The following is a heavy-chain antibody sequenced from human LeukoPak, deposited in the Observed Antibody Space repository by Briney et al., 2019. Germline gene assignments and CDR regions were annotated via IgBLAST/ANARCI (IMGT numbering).Heavy chain of an antibody. CDR2: VNRNGDGT. Sequence: GGSLRLXCAASGFTLGDYGISWVRQAPGKELEWVAGVNRNGDGTAYGASVKGRFTISRDNAKKSLVLQMDSLRAEDTARYYCVRGNSSPRGFFDYWGQGTLVTVSS. CDR1: GFTLGDYG. J-gene: IGHJ4*02. CDR3: VRGNSSPRGFFDY. D-gene: IGHD2-2*01. V-gene: IGHV3-20*04.